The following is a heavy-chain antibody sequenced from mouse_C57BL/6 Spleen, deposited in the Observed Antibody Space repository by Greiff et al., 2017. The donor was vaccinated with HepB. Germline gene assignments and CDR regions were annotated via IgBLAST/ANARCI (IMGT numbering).Heavy chain of an antibody. CDR1: GYAFSSSW. CDR2: IYPGDGDT. CDR3: AIDGDYAMDY. V-gene: IGHV1-82*01. J-gene: IGHJ4*01. Sequence: QVQLQQSGPELVKPGASVKISCKASGYAFSSSWMNWVKQRPGKGLEWIGRIYPGDGDTNYNGKFKGKATLTADKSSSTAYMQLSSLTSEDSAVYFCAIDGDYAMDYWGQGTSVTVSS.